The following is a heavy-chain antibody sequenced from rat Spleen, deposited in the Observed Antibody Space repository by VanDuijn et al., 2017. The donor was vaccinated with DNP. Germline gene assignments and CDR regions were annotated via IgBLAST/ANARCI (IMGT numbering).Heavy chain of an antibody. D-gene: IGHD1-12*02. CDR3: ARHEWTMMVVITPFDY. V-gene: IGHV5-25*01. CDR2: IGSPAYAP. Sequence: EVQLVESGGGLVQPGRSLKLSCAASGFTFSAYYMAWVRQAPAKGLEWVAYIGSPAYAPYYADSVKGRFTISRDNAKSTLYLQMDSLRSEDTATYYCARHEWTMMVVITPFDYWGQGVMVTVSS. J-gene: IGHJ2*01. CDR1: GFTFSAYY.